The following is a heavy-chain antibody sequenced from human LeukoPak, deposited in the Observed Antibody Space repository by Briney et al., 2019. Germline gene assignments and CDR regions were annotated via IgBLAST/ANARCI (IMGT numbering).Heavy chain of an antibody. D-gene: IGHD1-26*01. CDR2: IKQDGSEE. CDR1: GFTVSTNY. V-gene: IGHV3-7*05. Sequence: PGGSLRLSCAASGFTVSTNYMSWVRQAPGKGLEWVANIKQDGSEEYYVDSVKGRFTIYRDNAKKSLYLQMTSLRAEDTAVYYCARGESWAFDYWGQGTLVTVSS. CDR3: ARGESWAFDY. J-gene: IGHJ4*02.